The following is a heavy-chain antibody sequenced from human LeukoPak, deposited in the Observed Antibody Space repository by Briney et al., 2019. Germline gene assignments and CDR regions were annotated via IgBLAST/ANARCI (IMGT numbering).Heavy chain of an antibody. CDR2: ISSSSSYI. V-gene: IGHV3-21*01. D-gene: IGHD3-22*01. Sequence: PGGSLRLSCAATGFTFSRYNMNWVRQAPGKGLEWVSSISSSSSYIYYADSVKGRFTISRDNAKNSLYLQMNSLRAEDTAVYYCARVHYYDSSGYYAWGQGTLVTVSS. J-gene: IGHJ5*02. CDR1: GFTFSRYN. CDR3: ARVHYYDSSGYYA.